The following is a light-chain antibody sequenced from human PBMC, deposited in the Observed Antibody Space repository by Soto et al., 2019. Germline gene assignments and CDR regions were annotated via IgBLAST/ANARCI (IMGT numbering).Light chain of an antibody. CDR3: QQYNDWPPRT. V-gene: IGKV3-15*01. Sequence: EIVMTQSPATLSVSPGERATLSCRASQSVRSNLAWYQQKPGQAPRLLIYGASTRATGTPARFSGSGSGTEFTLTISNLQSEDFAIYYCQQYNDWPPRTFGQGTKVEIK. J-gene: IGKJ1*01. CDR2: GAS. CDR1: QSVRSN.